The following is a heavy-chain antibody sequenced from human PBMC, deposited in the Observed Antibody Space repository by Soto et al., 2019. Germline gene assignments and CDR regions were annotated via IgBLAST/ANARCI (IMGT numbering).Heavy chain of an antibody. CDR3: ARRQIPPPTRGAANARGGMDV. CDR1: GFTFNNYG. J-gene: IGHJ6*02. CDR2: IWNDGSNS. D-gene: IGHD6-13*01. Sequence: QVQLVESGGGVVQPGRSLRLSCAASGFTFNNYGMHWVRQAPGKGLEWLAVIWNDGSNSSYANSVQGRFTISRDNSKNTLYLQMSSLRAEETAVYYCARRQIPPPTRGAANARGGMDVWGQGTTVTVSS. V-gene: IGHV3-33*01.